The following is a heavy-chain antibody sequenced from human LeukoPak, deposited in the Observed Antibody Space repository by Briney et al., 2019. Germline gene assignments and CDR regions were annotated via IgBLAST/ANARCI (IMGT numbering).Heavy chain of an antibody. Sequence: GGSLRLSCAASGFTFSSYGMHWVRQAPGKGLEWVAVIWYDGSNKYCADSVKGRFTISRDNSKNTLYLQMNSLRAEDTAVYYCARKGIAVVTFDYWGQGTLVTVSS. CDR1: GFTFSSYG. CDR3: ARKGIAVVTFDY. V-gene: IGHV3-33*01. CDR2: IWYDGSNK. J-gene: IGHJ4*02. D-gene: IGHD6-19*01.